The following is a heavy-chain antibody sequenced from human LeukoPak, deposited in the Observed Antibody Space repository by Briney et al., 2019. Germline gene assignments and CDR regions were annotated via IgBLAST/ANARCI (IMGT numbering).Heavy chain of an antibody. Sequence: SETLSLTCNVSGGSIDSNVYYWSWVRQLPGKGLEWIGYVYYTRVSYYNPSLRGRATISLDTSTGQFTLKLASVTAADTAIYYCATQYNFLFDNWGQGTLVTVSS. V-gene: IGHV4-31*03. D-gene: IGHD1-20*01. J-gene: IGHJ4*02. CDR2: VYYTRVS. CDR3: ATQYNFLFDN. CDR1: GGSIDSNVYY.